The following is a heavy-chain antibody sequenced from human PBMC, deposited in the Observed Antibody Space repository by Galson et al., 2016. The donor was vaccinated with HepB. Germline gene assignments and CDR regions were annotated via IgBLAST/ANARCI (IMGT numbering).Heavy chain of an antibody. J-gene: IGHJ4*02. CDR2: AKNKVYNYAT. D-gene: IGHD6-19*01. CDR1: GFTFSDHF. Sequence: SLRLSCAASGFTFSDHFMDWVRQTPGKGLEWVGRAKNKVYNYATEYAASVKGRLTIPIDESKNSLYLQMNSLKTEDTAVYYCARGTAVGAALDHWGQGTLVTVSS. CDR3: ARGTAVGAALDH. V-gene: IGHV3-72*01.